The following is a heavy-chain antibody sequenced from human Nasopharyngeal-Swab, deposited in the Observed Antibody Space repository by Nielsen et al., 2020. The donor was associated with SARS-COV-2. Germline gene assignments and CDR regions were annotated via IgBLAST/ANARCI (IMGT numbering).Heavy chain of an antibody. Sequence: GESLKISCAASGFTFSSFGMHWVRQAPGKGLEWVAFIAHDAINEYYGDSVKGRFSISRDSSKNTLYLQMDSLRGEDTAVYYCARDAPAHYGAFYWGRGTLVTVSS. V-gene: IGHV3-30*03. CDR3: ARDAPAHYGAFY. J-gene: IGHJ4*02. CDR2: IAHDAINE. D-gene: IGHD4-17*01. CDR1: GFTFSSFG.